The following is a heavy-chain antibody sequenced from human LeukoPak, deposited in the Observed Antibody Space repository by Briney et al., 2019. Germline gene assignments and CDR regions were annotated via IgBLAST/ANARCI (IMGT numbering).Heavy chain of an antibody. J-gene: IGHJ4*02. CDR3: ARDNVSPLDY. V-gene: IGHV3-30*02. CDR1: GFTFSSYG. Sequence: PGGSLRLSCAASGFTFSSYGMHWVRQAPGKGLEWVAFIRYDGSNKYYADSVKGRFTISRDNAKNSLYLQMNSLRAEDTAVYYCARDNVSPLDYWGQGTLVTVSS. CDR2: IRYDGSNK.